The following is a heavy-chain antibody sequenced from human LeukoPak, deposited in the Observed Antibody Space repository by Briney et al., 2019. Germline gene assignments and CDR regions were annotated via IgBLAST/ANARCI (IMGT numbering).Heavy chain of an antibody. CDR2: IYPGDYET. J-gene: IGHJ4*02. CDR3: AIPPGYCGNDCSFDH. V-gene: IGHV5-51*01. CDR1: GYSFSNYW. D-gene: IGHD2-21*02. Sequence: GESLEISCEGSGYSFSNYWIGWVRQMPGKGLEWMGIIYPGDYETRYSPSFQGLVTISVDKSISTAYLQWSSLKASDTAMYYCAIPPGYCGNDCSFDHWGQGILVTVSS.